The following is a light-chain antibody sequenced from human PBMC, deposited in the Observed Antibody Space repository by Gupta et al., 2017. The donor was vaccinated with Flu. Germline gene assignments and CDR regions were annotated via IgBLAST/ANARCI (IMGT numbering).Light chain of an antibody. CDR1: QSSDSW. V-gene: IGKV1-5*03. Sequence: DIQMTQSSSTLSASVGDRVTITCRASQSSDSWLAWYQQKPGKAAKLLIYKASNLESGVPSRFSGSGSGTEFTLTISSLQPDDFATYYCQQYRSYPWTVGQGTTVEIQ. CDR2: KAS. J-gene: IGKJ1*01. CDR3: QQYRSYPWT.